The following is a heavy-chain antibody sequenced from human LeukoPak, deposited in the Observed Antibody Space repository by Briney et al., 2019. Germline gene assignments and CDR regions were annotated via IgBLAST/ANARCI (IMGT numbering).Heavy chain of an antibody. D-gene: IGHD2-2*01. CDR3: ARGAVPASLGDCLDY. Sequence: SSEALSLTCTVSGGSISSYYWSWIRQPPGKGLEWIGYIYYSGSTNYNPSLKSRVTISVDTSKNQFSLKLSSVTAADTAVYYCARGAVPASLGDCLDYWGQGTLVTVSS. V-gene: IGHV4-59*01. CDR1: GGSISSYY. CDR2: IYYSGST. J-gene: IGHJ4*02.